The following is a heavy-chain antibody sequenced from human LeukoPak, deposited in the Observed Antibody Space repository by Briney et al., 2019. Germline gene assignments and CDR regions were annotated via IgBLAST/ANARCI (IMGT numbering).Heavy chain of an antibody. Sequence: EASVKVSCKASGGTFSSYAISWVRQAPGQGLEWMGIINPSGGSTSYAQKFQGRVTMTRDTSTSTVYMELSSLRSEDTAMYYCARDRGYGDYDSLPYYYYGMDVWGQGTTVTVSS. CDR3: ARDRGYGDYDSLPYYYYGMDV. CDR1: GGTFSSYA. J-gene: IGHJ6*02. CDR2: INPSGGST. D-gene: IGHD4-17*01. V-gene: IGHV1-46*01.